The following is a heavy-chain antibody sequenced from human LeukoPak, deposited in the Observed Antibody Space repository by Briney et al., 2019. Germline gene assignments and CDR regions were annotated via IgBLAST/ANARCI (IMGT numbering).Heavy chain of an antibody. D-gene: IGHD3-3*01. V-gene: IGHV3-48*01. Sequence: PGGTLRLSCAASGFTFSNYGMTWVRQAPGKGLEWVSGISGSGSTTDYADSVKGRFTISRDNAKNSLYLQMNSLRAEDTAVYYCARDAHLEWLSYYYYYYMDVWGKGTTVTVSS. CDR1: GFTFSNYG. CDR2: ISGSGSTT. CDR3: ARDAHLEWLSYYYYYYMDV. J-gene: IGHJ6*03.